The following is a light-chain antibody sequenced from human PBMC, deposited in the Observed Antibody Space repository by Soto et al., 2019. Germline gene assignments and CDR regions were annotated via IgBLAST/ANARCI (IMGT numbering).Light chain of an antibody. J-gene: IGKJ3*01. V-gene: IGKV1-39*01. CDR2: AAS. CDR1: QSISNY. Sequence: DIQMTQSPSSLSASVGDRVTITCRASQSISNYLNWYQQKPGKAPKLLIYAASSLQSGVPSRLSGSGSGTDFTLTISSLQPEDFATYSCQQSYTTLFTFGPVTNVDI. CDR3: QQSYTTLFT.